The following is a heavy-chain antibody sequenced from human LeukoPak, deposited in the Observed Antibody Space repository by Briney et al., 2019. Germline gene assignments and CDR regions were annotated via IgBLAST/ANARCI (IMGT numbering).Heavy chain of an antibody. CDR1: GRSFSGYY. CDR2: INHSGST. V-gene: IGHV4-34*01. Sequence: SETLSLTCAVYGRSFSGYYWSWIRQPPGKGLEWVGEINHSGSTNYNPSLKSRVTISVDTSKNQFSLKLSSVTAADTAVYYCARDPLYYYGSGSYYNGVDWGQGTLVTVSS. CDR3: ARDPLYYYGSGSYYNGVD. J-gene: IGHJ4*02. D-gene: IGHD3-10*01.